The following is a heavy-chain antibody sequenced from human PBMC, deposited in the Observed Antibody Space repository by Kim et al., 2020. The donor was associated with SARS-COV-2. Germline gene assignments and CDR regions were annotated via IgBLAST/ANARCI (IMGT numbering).Heavy chain of an antibody. Sequence: SVKGRFTISRDNAENSLSLQMNSRRAEDTAVYYCAREPSGSGSHSGGFDPWGQGTLVTVSS. J-gene: IGHJ5*02. V-gene: IGHV3-11*06. D-gene: IGHD3-10*01. CDR3: AREPSGSGSHSGGFDP.